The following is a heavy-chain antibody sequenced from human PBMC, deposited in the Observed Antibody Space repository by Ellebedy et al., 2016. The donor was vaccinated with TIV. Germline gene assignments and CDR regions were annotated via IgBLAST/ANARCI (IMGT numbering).Heavy chain of an antibody. CDR3: ARDLKWFGDNDYYYYGMDV. D-gene: IGHD3-10*01. CDR2: INPNSGGT. CDR1: GYTFTNYG. Sequence: ASVKVSXXASGYTFTNYGISWVRQAPGQGLEWMGWINPNSGGTNYAQKFQGWVTMTRDTSISTAYMELSRLRSDDTAVYYCARDLKWFGDNDYYYYGMDVWGQGTTVTVSS. J-gene: IGHJ6*02. V-gene: IGHV1-2*04.